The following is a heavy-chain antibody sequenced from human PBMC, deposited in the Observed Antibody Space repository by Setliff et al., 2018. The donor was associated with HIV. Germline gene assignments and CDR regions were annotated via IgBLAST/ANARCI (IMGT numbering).Heavy chain of an antibody. V-gene: IGHV4-4*09. CDR1: GDSIGTYS. D-gene: IGHD2-2*01. CDR2: IYGGGST. J-gene: IGHJ5*01. Sequence: TLSLTCAVSGDSIGTYSWHWIRQPPGKGLEWIGYIYGGGSTGYNPSLTSRVTMSADTPNNRFALKLSSVTAADTAVYYCARRAVQDGSVTSSNWFESWGQGTLVTVSS. CDR3: ARRAVQDGSVTSSNWFES.